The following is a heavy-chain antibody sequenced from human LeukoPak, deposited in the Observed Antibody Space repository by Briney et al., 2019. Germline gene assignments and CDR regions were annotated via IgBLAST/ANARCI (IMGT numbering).Heavy chain of an antibody. CDR2: IYYSGST. D-gene: IGHD6-19*01. Sequence: SETLSLTCTVSGYSISSGYYWGWIRQPPGKGLEWIGSIYYSGSTYYNPSLKSRVTISVDTSKNQFSLKLSSVTAADTAVYYCARRGSGWYYFDYWGQGTLVTVSS. CDR3: ARRGSGWYYFDY. J-gene: IGHJ4*02. V-gene: IGHV4-38-2*02. CDR1: GYSISSGYY.